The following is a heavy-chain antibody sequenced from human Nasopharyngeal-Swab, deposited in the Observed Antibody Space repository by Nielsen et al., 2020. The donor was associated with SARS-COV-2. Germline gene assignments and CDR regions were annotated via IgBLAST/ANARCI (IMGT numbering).Heavy chain of an antibody. Sequence: GESLKISCAASGFTFSSYSMNWVRQAPGKGLEWVSSISSSSSYIYYADSVKGRFTISRDNAENSLYLQMNGLRAEDTAVYYCARDLRITIFGVAPYYYYGMDVWGQGTTVTVSS. D-gene: IGHD3-3*01. V-gene: IGHV3-21*01. J-gene: IGHJ6*02. CDR1: GFTFSSYS. CDR3: ARDLRITIFGVAPYYYYGMDV. CDR2: ISSSSSYI.